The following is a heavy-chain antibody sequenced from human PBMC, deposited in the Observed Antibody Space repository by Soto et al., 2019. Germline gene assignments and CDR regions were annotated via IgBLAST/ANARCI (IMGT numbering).Heavy chain of an antibody. CDR2: IYYSGST. J-gene: IGHJ6*02. V-gene: IGHV4-31*03. CDR1: GGSISSGGYY. D-gene: IGHD1-1*01. CDR3: ARAPAGENWNDRYGMDV. Sequence: SETLSLTCTVSGGSISSGGYYWSWIRQHPGKGLEWIGYIYYSGSTYYNPSLKSRVTISVDTSKNQFSLKLSSVTAADTAVYYCARAPAGENWNDRYGMDVWGQGTTVTVSS.